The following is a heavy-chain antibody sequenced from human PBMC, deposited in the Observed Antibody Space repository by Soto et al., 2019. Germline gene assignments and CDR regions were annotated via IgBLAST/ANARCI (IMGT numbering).Heavy chain of an antibody. V-gene: IGHV1-2*02. CDR1: GYTFTGYY. J-gene: IGHJ6*02. D-gene: IGHD2-15*01. CDR3: AREVEVGMDV. Sequence: GASVKVSCKASGYTFTGYYMHAVGQPPGQGLEWMGWIKPNSGGTNYAQKFHGRVTMTRDTSISTAYMELSRLRSDDTAVYYCAREVEVGMDVWGQGTTVTVSS. CDR2: IKPNSGGT.